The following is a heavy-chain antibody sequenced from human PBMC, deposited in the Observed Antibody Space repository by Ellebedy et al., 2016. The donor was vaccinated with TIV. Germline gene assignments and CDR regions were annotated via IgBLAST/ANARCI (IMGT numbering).Heavy chain of an antibody. CDR3: ARVLGATNPKFDY. CDR1: GASISSYY. D-gene: IGHD1-26*01. Sequence: MPSETLSLTCTVSGASISSYYWSWIRQPPGKGLAWIGYIYYTGSTNYNPSLKTRVAISVDTSKNQFSLKLSSVTTADTAVYYCARVLGATNPKFDYWGQGTLVPVSS. CDR2: IYYTGST. J-gene: IGHJ4*02. V-gene: IGHV4-59*01.